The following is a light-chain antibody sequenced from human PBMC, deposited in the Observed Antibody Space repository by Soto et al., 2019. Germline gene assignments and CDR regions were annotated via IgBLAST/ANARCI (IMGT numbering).Light chain of an antibody. J-gene: IGLJ3*02. CDR2: EVS. Sequence: QSVLTQPASVSGSPGQSITISCTGTSSDVGGYDYVSWYQHHPGKAPRLMIFEVSNRPSGVSNRFSGSKSGNTASLTISGLQAKDEADYYCSSYTNFNPGVFGGGTQLTVL. V-gene: IGLV2-14*01. CDR3: SSYTNFNPGV. CDR1: SSDVGGYDY.